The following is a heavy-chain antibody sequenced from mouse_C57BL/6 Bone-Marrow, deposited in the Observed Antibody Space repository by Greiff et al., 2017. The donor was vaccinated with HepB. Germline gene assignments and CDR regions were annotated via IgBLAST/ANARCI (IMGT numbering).Heavy chain of an antibody. CDR3: VRQYYGSSYGYFDV. CDR2: IRSKSNNYAT. CDR1: GFSFNTYA. V-gene: IGHV10-1*01. D-gene: IGHD1-1*01. J-gene: IGHJ1*03. Sequence: EVQVVESGGGLVQPKGSLKLSCAASGFSFNTYAMNWVRQAPGKGLEWVARIRSKSNNYATYYADSVKDRFTISRDDSESMLYLQMNNLKTEDIAMYYCVRQYYGSSYGYFDVWGTGTTVTVSS.